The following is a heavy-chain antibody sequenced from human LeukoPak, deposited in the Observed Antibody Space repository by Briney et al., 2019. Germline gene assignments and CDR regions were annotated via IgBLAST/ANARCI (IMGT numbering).Heavy chain of an antibody. J-gene: IGHJ4*02. D-gene: IGHD3-3*01. Sequence: GGSLRLSCAASGFTFSSYSMNWVRQAPGKGLEWVPSISRSSSYIYYADSVKGRFTISRDNAKNSLYLQMNSLRAEDTAVYYCARDPTEGGFLEWLFYYFDYWGQGTLVTVSS. CDR1: GFTFSSYS. CDR3: ARDPTEGGFLEWLFYYFDY. V-gene: IGHV3-21*01. CDR2: ISRSSSYI.